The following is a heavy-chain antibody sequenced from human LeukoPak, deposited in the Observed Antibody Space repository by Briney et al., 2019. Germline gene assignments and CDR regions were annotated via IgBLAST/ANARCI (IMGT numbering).Heavy chain of an antibody. Sequence: TGGSLRLSCAASGFTFSSYWMHWVRHAPGKGLVGVSRINSDGSSTSYADSVKGRFTISRDNAKNTLYLQKNSLRAEDAAVYYCTRGSFDSWGQGTLVTVSS. CDR3: TRGSFDS. CDR2: INSDGSST. J-gene: IGHJ4*02. V-gene: IGHV3-74*01. CDR1: GFTFSSYW.